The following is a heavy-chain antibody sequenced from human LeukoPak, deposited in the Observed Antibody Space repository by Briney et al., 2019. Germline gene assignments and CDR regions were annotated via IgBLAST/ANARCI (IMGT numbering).Heavy chain of an antibody. D-gene: IGHD3-22*01. CDR1: GFTFSSYA. Sequence: GSLRPSCAASGFTFSSYAMSWVRQAPGKGLEWVSAISGSGGSTYYADSVKGRFTISRDNSKNTLYLQMNSLRAEDTAVYYCAKALRRYSSGYYFDYWGQGTLVTVSS. CDR3: AKALRRYSSGYYFDY. J-gene: IGHJ4*02. V-gene: IGHV3-23*01. CDR2: ISGSGGST.